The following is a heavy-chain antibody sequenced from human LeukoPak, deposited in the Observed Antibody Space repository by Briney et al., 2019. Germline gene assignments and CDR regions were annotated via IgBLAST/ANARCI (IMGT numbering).Heavy chain of an antibody. CDR2: ICPGDSDT. Sequence: GESLKISCKGSGYSFTSYWIGWGRQMPGKGLEWMGIICPGDSDTRYSPSFQGQVTISADKSISTAYLQWSSLKASDTAMYYCARRAIAAVNGMDVWGQGTTVTVSS. J-gene: IGHJ6*02. CDR1: GYSFTSYW. D-gene: IGHD6-13*01. V-gene: IGHV5-51*01. CDR3: ARRAIAAVNGMDV.